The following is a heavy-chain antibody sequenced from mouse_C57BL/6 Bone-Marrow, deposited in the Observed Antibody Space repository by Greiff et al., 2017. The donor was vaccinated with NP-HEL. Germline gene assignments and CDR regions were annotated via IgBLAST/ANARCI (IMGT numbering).Heavy chain of an antibody. V-gene: IGHV5-17*01. CDR3: ARDYYGSSYYYAMDY. CDR1: GFTFSDYG. J-gene: IGHJ4*01. D-gene: IGHD1-1*01. Sequence: EVKLVESGGGLVKPGGSLKLSCAASGFTFSDYGMHWVRQAPEKGLEWVAYISSGSSTIYYADTVKGRFTISRDNAKNPLFLQMTSLRSEDTAMYYCARDYYGSSYYYAMDYWGQGTSVTVSA. CDR2: ISSGSSTI.